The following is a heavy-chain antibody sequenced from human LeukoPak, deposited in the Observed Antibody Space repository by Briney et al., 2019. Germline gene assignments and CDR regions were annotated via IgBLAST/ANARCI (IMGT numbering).Heavy chain of an antibody. CDR1: GGTFSSYA. CDR2: IIPVFGTA. V-gene: IGHV1-69*13. CDR3: ARGGVYSSGSYYLYYFDY. D-gene: IGHD6-19*01. J-gene: IGHJ4*02. Sequence: SVKVSCKASGGTFSSYAISWVRQAPGQGLEWMGGIIPVFGTANYAQKFQGRVTITADESTSTACMELSSLRSEDTAVYYCARGGVYSSGSYYLYYFDYWGQGTLVTVSS.